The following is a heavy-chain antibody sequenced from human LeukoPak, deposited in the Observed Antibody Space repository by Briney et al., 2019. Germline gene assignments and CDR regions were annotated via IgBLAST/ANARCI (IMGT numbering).Heavy chain of an antibody. CDR3: ASVLSYGKDYYYGMDV. J-gene: IGHJ6*02. Sequence: ASVKVSCKASGYTFTSYYVHWVRQAPGQGLEWMGIINPSGGSTSYAQKFQGRVTMTRDTSTSTVYMELSSLRSEDTAVYYCASVLSYGKDYYYGMDVWGQGTTVTVSS. CDR2: INPSGGST. CDR1: GYTFTSYY. D-gene: IGHD4-17*01. V-gene: IGHV1-46*01.